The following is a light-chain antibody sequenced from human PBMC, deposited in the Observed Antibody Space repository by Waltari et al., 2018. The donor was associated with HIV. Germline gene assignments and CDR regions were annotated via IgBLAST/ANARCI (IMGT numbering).Light chain of an antibody. CDR3: SSYGDSLRVL. J-gene: IGLJ3*02. V-gene: IGLV2-8*01. CDR1: SSDIGAYAS. CDR2: EVT. Sequence: QSALTQPPSASGSLGQSVTISCTGSSSDIGAYASVSWFQQHPRSAPKLLLYEVTRRPSTFSDRFSGSRSGSTAFLTVAGLQPDDEATYFCSSYGDSLRVLFGGGTNVTVL.